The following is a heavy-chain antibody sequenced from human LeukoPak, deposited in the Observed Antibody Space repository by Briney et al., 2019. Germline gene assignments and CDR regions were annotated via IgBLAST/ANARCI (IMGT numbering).Heavy chain of an antibody. J-gene: IGHJ4*02. D-gene: IGHD3-22*01. Sequence: ASVKVSCKASGYTNTSYGISLVRQAAGQGLEWMGWISAYNGDTNYAQKLQGRVTMTTDTSTSTAYMELRSLRSDDTAVYYCARGPFHYWYYYDSSGYPFDYWGQGTLVTVSS. CDR3: ARGPFHYWYYYDSSGYPFDY. CDR1: GYTNTSYG. CDR2: ISAYNGDT. V-gene: IGHV1-18*01.